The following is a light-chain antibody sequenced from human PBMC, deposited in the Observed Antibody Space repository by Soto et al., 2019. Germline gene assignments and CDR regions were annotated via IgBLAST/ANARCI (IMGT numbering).Light chain of an antibody. CDR3: EYYGSSIT. J-gene: IGKJ4*01. CDR2: GTS. Sequence: EIVLTQCPGTLSLSPGERVTLSCRTSQSISNNHLAWYQKKPGQAPRLLIHGTSNRATGIPDRFSGSGSGTDFTLTFSRLEPEDFAVYYCEYYGSSITFGGGTKVEIK. CDR1: QSISNNH. V-gene: IGKV3-20*01.